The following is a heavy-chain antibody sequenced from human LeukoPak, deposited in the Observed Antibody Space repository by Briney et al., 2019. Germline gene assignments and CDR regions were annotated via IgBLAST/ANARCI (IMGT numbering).Heavy chain of an antibody. Sequence: GASVKVSXKASGYTFTSYGISWVRQAPGQGLEWMGWISAYNGNTKYAQKLQGRVTMTTDTSTSTAYMELRSLRSDDTAVYYCARPRYSNYLYNWFDPWGQGTLVTVSS. J-gene: IGHJ5*02. CDR3: ARPRYSNYLYNWFDP. CDR1: GYTFTSYG. V-gene: IGHV1-18*01. D-gene: IGHD4-11*01. CDR2: ISAYNGNT.